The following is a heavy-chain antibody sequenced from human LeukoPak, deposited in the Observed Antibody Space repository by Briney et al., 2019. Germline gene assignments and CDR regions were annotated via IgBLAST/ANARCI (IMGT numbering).Heavy chain of an antibody. D-gene: IGHD4-17*01. J-gene: IGHJ3*02. CDR2: INWNGGST. Sequence: PGGSLRLSCAASGFTFDDYGMSWVRQAPGKELEWVSGINWNGGSTGYADSVKGRFTISRDNAKNSLYLQMNSLRAEDTALYHCARFSDYGDLVDAFDIWGQGTMVTVSS. CDR1: GFTFDDYG. CDR3: ARFSDYGDLVDAFDI. V-gene: IGHV3-20*01.